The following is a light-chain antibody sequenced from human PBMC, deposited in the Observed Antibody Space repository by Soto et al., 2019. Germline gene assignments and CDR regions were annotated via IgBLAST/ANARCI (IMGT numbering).Light chain of an antibody. CDR1: QSVSSN. V-gene: IGKV3-15*01. J-gene: IGKJ5*01. CDR3: QQYTTWPPIT. Sequence: EKLMTQTPAALAVAPGERATLCCRASQSVSSNLAWYQQKPGQAPRLLIYGASTRATGIPARFSGSGSGTEFTLTITSLQSEDFAVYYCQQYTTWPPITSGQGTRLEIK. CDR2: GAS.